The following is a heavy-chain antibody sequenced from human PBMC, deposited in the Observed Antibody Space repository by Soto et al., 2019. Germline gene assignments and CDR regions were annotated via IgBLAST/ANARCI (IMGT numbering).Heavy chain of an antibody. CDR2: ISAYNGNT. CDR3: ARVLRKSTGIFNYYYCGMDV. J-gene: IGHJ6*02. Sequence: ASVKVSCKASGYTFTSYGISWVRQAPGQGLEWMGWISAYNGNTNYAQKLQGRVTMTTDTSTSTAYMELRSLRSDDTAVYYCARVLRKSTGIFNYYYCGMDVWGQGTTVTVSS. CDR1: GYTFTSYG. D-gene: IGHD2-2*01. V-gene: IGHV1-18*04.